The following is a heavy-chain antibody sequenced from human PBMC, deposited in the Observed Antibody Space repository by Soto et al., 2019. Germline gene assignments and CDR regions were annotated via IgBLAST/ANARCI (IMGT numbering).Heavy chain of an antibody. CDR1: GGTFSSYA. CDR2: IIPGYGTT. Sequence: VASVKVSCKASGGTFSSYAISWVRQAPGQGLEWMGGIIPGYGTTNYAQKFQGRVTITRDTSASTAYMELSSLRSEDTAVYYCARAVAVAADFDYWGQGTLVTVSS. V-gene: IGHV1-69*05. J-gene: IGHJ4*02. D-gene: IGHD6-19*01. CDR3: ARAVAVAADFDY.